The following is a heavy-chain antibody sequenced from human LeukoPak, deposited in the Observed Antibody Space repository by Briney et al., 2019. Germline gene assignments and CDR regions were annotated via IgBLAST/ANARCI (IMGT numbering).Heavy chain of an antibody. CDR1: GYTVTGYY. J-gene: IGHJ6*02. D-gene: IGHD3-3*01. Sequence: ASVKVSCKASGYTVTGYYMHWVRQAPGQGLEWMGRINPNSGGTNYAQKFQGRVTMTRDTSISTAYMELSRLRSDDTAVYYCARGRFLEWSTQGYYYYGMDVWGQGTTVTVSS. V-gene: IGHV1-2*06. CDR2: INPNSGGT. CDR3: ARGRFLEWSTQGYYYYGMDV.